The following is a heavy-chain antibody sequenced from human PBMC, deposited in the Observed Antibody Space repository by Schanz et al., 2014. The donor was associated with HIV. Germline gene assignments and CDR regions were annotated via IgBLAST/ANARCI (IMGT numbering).Heavy chain of an antibody. J-gene: IGHJ3*02. Sequence: QVQLIQSGAEVKKPGSSVKVSCKASGYTFINYDIHWVRQASGLGLEWMGWIIPIFGTANSAQRFQGRVTITADKSTSTAYMELSSLRSEDTAVYYCAREKFSTLTGYPQNAFDIWGQGTMVTVSS. D-gene: IGHD3-9*01. V-gene: IGHV1-69*06. CDR1: GYTFINYD. CDR3: AREKFSTLTGYPQNAFDI. CDR2: IIPIFGTA.